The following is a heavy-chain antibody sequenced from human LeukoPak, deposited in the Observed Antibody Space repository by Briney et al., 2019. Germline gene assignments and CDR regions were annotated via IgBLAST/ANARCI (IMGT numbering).Heavy chain of an antibody. CDR1: GDSITTGGYY. CDR2: IYQSGNS. D-gene: IGHD5-24*01. CDR3: VQMAVALGVPFDY. Sequence: SQTLSLTCNVSGDSITTGGYYWSWIRQPPGKALEWIGYIYQSGNSLYNPSLKSRLTITVDKAKNYFSLRLNSVTAADTAVYYCVQMAVALGVPFDYWGQGTLVTVSS. V-gene: IGHV4-30-2*01. J-gene: IGHJ4*02.